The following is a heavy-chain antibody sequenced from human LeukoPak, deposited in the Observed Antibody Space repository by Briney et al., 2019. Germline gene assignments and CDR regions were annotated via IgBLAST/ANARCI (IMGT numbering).Heavy chain of an antibody. CDR1: GFTFSSYA. V-gene: IGHV3-30-3*01. CDR2: ISYDGSNK. Sequence: GGSLRLSCAASGFTFSSYAMHWVRQAPGKGLEWVAVISYDGSNKYYADSVKGRFTISRDNSKNTLYLQMNSLRAEDTAVYYCARDLGYDYYDSSGYIGLGIDYWGQGTLVTVSS. D-gene: IGHD3-22*01. J-gene: IGHJ4*02. CDR3: ARDLGYDYYDSSGYIGLGIDY.